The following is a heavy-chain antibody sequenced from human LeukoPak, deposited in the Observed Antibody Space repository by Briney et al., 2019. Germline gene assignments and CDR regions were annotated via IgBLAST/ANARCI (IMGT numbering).Heavy chain of an antibody. CDR2: INHSGST. D-gene: IGHD1-26*01. V-gene: IGHV4-4*02. J-gene: IGHJ1*01. Sequence: PSGTLSLTCAVSGGSISSSNWWSWVRPPPGKGLEWIGEINHSGSTNYNPSLKSRVTISVDTSKNQFSLKLSSVTAADTAVYYCAIYSGSVVPSSRKSRYFQHWGQGTLVTVSS. CDR1: GGSISSSNW. CDR3: AIYSGSVVPSSRKSRYFQH.